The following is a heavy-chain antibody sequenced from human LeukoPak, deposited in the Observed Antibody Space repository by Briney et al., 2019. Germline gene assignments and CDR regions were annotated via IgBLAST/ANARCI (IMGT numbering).Heavy chain of an antibody. D-gene: IGHD2-21*02. CDR3: AREAYCGGDCPNDAFDI. V-gene: IGHV1-46*01. CDR1: GYTFTSYY. Sequence: ASVKVSCKASGYTFTSYYMHWVRQAPGQGLEWMGIINPSGGSTSYAQKFQGRVTMTRDTSTSTVYMELSSLRSEDTAVYYCAREAYCGGDCPNDAFDIWGQGTMVTVPS. J-gene: IGHJ3*02. CDR2: INPSGGST.